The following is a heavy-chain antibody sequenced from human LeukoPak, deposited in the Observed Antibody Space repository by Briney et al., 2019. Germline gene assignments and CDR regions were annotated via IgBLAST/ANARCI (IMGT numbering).Heavy chain of an antibody. CDR1: GYTFTGYY. CDR2: INPNSGGT. CDR3: ARAGGSGSYYKRHFDY. V-gene: IGHV1-2*02. D-gene: IGHD3-10*01. J-gene: IGHJ4*02. Sequence: ASVKVSCKASGYTFTGYYMHWVRQAPGQGLEWMGWINPNSGGTKYAQNFQGRVNMTTDTSISTAYMELSSLRSEDTAVYYCARAGGSGSYYKRHFDYWGQGTLVTVSS.